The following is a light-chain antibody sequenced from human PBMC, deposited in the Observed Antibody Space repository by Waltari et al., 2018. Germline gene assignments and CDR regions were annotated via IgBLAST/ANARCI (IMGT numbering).Light chain of an antibody. J-gene: IGKJ4*01. Sequence: EIVMTQSPLSLPVTPGEPASISCRSSQSLLHSSGYNYLTWFLQKPGQSPQLLIYLGSIRASGVPDRVSGSGSGTDFTLKITRVEADDVGFYYCMQALESPSVGGGTKVEIK. CDR2: LGS. V-gene: IGKV2-28*01. CDR1: QSLLHSSGYNY. CDR3: MQALESPS.